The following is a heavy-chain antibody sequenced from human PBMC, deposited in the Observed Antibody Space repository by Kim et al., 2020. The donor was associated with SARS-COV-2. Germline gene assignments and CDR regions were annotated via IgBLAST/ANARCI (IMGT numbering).Heavy chain of an antibody. J-gene: IGHJ6*02. CDR1: GFTFSSYA. V-gene: IGHV3-23*01. Sequence: GGSLRLSCAASGFTFSSYAMSWVRQAPGKGLEWVSAISGSGGSTYYADSVKGRFTISRDNSKNTLYLQMNSLRAEDTAVYYCAKDSKQWLVTRRYYYYGMDVWGQGTTVTVSS. CDR2: ISGSGGST. CDR3: AKDSKQWLVTRRYYYYGMDV. D-gene: IGHD6-19*01.